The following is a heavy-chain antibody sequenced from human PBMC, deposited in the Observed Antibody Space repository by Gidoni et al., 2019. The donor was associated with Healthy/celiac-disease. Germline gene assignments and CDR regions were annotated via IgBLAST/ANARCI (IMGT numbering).Heavy chain of an antibody. V-gene: IGHV1-69*08. CDR1: GGTFGSYT. CDR2: IIPILGRA. CDR3: ARDFRYCSGGSCYSGLDY. J-gene: IGHJ4*02. Sequence: QVQLVQSGSEVKKPGSSVKVSCKASGGTFGSYTSCRVRQAPGHGLEWMGRIIPILGRANCAQKSQGRVTITANNSTSTDYMELSSLRSENTDVYYCARDFRYCSGGSCYSGLDYWGQGTLVTVSS. D-gene: IGHD2-15*01.